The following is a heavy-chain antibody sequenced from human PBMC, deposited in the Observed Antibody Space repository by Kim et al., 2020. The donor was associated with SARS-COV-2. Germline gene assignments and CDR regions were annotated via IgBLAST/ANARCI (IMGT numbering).Heavy chain of an antibody. CDR1: GGSISSSSYY. V-gene: IGHV4-39*01. J-gene: IGHJ2*01. CDR2: IYYSGST. CDR3: ARLCIAARNEAGGWYFDL. D-gene: IGHD6-6*01. Sequence: SETLSLTCTVSGGSISSSSYYWGWIRQPPGKGLEWIGSIYYSGSTYYNPSLKSRVTISVDTSKNQFSLKLSSVTAADTAVYYCARLCIAARNEAGGWYFDLWGRGTLVTVSS.